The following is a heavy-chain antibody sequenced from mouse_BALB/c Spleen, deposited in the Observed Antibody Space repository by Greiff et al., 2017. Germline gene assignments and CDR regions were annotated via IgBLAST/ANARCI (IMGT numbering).Heavy chain of an antibody. J-gene: IGHJ4*01. CDR2: ISYSGST. CDR3: ARYNDYDNAMDY. Sequence: EVQVVESGPSLVKPSQTLSLTCSVTGDSITSGYWNWIRKFPGNKLEYMGYISYSGSTYYNPSLKSRISITRDTSKNQYYLQLNSVTTEDTATYYCARYNDYDNAMDYWGQGTSVTVSS. V-gene: IGHV3-8*02. D-gene: IGHD2-4*01. CDR1: GDSITSGY.